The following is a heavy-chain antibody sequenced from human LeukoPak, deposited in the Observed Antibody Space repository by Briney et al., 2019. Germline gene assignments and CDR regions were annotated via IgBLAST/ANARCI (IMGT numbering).Heavy chain of an antibody. J-gene: IGHJ4*02. V-gene: IGHV1-46*01. CDR3: ARDQVSSSYHLGEFDY. CDR1: GYTFTSYY. D-gene: IGHD2-2*01. CDR2: INPSGGST. Sequence: ASGKVSCKASGYTFTSYYMHWVRQAPGQGLEWMGIINPSGGSTSYAQKFQGRVTMTRDTSTSTVYMELSSLRSEDTAVYYCARDQVSSSYHLGEFDYWGQGTLVTVSS.